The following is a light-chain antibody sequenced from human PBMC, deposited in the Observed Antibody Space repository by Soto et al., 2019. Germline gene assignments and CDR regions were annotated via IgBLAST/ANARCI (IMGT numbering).Light chain of an antibody. Sequence: QSALTQPASVSGSPGQSITISCTGTSSDVGGYNYVAWYQQHPGKVPRLMIYEVSNRPSGVSNRFSGSKSGSTASLTISGLQAEDEAYYYCISYTSSSTSYVFGTGTKLTVL. CDR3: ISYTSSSTSYV. J-gene: IGLJ1*01. V-gene: IGLV2-14*01. CDR2: EVS. CDR1: SSDVGGYNY.